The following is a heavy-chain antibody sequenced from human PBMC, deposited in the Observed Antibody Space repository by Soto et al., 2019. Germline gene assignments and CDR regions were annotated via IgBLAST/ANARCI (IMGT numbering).Heavy chain of an antibody. D-gene: IGHD3-10*02. CDR3: SVLRRLPFDI. CDR1: GYTFHGYY. CDR2: IHPNRGTT. J-gene: IGHJ3*02. Sequence: AAVKVSCKASGYTFHGYYLHWVRQAPGQGLEWMGRIHPNRGTTNYAQKFQGRVTMTTDTSISTAYMTLSRLRSDDTALDYWSVLRRLPFDIWGQGTMVTVSS. V-gene: IGHV1-2*02.